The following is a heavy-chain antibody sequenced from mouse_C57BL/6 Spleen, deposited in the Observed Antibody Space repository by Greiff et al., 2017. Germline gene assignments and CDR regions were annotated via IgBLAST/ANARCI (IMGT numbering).Heavy chain of an antibody. D-gene: IGHD2-1*01. CDR3: ARYYGNYDYAMDY. CDR2: IRNKANGYTT. V-gene: IGHV7-3*01. Sequence: EVKLMESGGGLVQPGGSLSLSCAASGFTFTDYYMSWVRQPPGKALEWLGFIRNKANGYTTEYSASVKGRFTISRDDSQSILYLQMNALRAEDSATYYCARYYGNYDYAMDYWGQGTSVTVSS. J-gene: IGHJ4*01. CDR1: GFTFTDYY.